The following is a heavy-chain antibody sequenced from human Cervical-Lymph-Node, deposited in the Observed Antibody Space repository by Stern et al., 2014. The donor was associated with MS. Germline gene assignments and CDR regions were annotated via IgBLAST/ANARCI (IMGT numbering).Heavy chain of an antibody. J-gene: IGHJ4*02. CDR3: TKDTYGPEDY. Sequence: EVQLVESGGGLVQPGGSLRLSCVASGFTFRDYWMHWVRQGPGKRLLWVERINRDGTTITHADSVKGRFTISRDNAKNTLYLQMNSLRVEDTAVYYCTKDTYGPEDYWGQGTSVTVSS. V-gene: IGHV3-74*03. CDR1: GFTFRDYW. CDR2: INRDGTTI. D-gene: IGHD3-10*01.